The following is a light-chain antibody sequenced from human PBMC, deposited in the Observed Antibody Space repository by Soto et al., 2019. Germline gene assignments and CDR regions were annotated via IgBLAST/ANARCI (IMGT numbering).Light chain of an antibody. CDR1: EDIRTS. CDR3: QHYNNLPPFT. Sequence: DIQMTQSPSSLSASVGARVSITCQASEDIRTSLSWFRHKPGRAPKLLIYGASYLETGVPSRFRGSGSGTDFTLTISSLQPEVIATYYCQHYNNLPPFTFGPGTVVDVK. V-gene: IGKV1-33*01. J-gene: IGKJ3*01. CDR2: GAS.